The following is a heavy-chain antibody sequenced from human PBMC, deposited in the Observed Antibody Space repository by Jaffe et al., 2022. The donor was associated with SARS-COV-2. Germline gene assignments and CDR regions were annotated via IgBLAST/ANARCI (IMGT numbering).Heavy chain of an antibody. CDR1: GYRITNHW. CDR3: ATSAALWGGMDV. Sequence: EVQLVQSGAEVKKPGESLTISCKDSGYRITNHWITWVRQTPGKGLEWMGRIDPSDSYTNYSPSFQGHVTISVDKSISTAYLQWSSLRASDTAMYYCATSAALWGGMDVWGQGTTVTVSS. D-gene: IGHD3-16*01. V-gene: IGHV5-10-1*03. J-gene: IGHJ6*02. CDR2: IDPSDSYT.